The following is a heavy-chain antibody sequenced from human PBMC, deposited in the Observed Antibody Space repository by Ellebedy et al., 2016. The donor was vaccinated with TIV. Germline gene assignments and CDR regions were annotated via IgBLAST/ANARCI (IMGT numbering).Heavy chain of an antibody. J-gene: IGHJ4*02. D-gene: IGHD2-2*01. Sequence: SETLSLXXNVSGDGISSFYWTWIRQPPGKGLEWVGHLTHTGRTNYNPSLQSRVAISLDSSKTQFSLELNSVTAADTAVYFCARSCSPSCWECLEYWGQGVLVTVSS. CDR1: GDGISSFY. CDR3: ARSCSPSCWECLEY. V-gene: IGHV4-59*13. CDR2: LTHTGRT.